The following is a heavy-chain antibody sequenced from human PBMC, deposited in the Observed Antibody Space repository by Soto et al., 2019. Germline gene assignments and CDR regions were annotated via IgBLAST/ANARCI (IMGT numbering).Heavy chain of an antibody. D-gene: IGHD6-19*01. Sequence: GESLKISCKGSGYNFRDNWITWVRQMPGKGLEWMGRIDLTDSYTSYSPSFQGHVSFSADKSINTAYLQWSSLRASDTAVYYCTRAGGSGWGYYFDYWGQGTQVTVSS. J-gene: IGHJ4*02. CDR1: GYNFRDNW. CDR3: TRAGGSGWGYYFDY. V-gene: IGHV5-10-1*01. CDR2: IDLTDSYT.